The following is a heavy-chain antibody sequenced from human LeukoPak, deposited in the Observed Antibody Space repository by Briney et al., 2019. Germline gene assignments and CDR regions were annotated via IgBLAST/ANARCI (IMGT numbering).Heavy chain of an antibody. J-gene: IGHJ4*02. Sequence: SETLSLTCAVSGGSMRNYYWSWIRQPPGKGLEWIGYTYDSGSSSYNPSLRSRVSISIDTSKNQFSLNLSSVTAADTAVYYCVRGWASSWYYFDFWGQGTLVTVSS. CDR3: VRGWASSWYYFDF. V-gene: IGHV4-59*01. CDR1: GGSMRNYY. CDR2: TYDSGSS. D-gene: IGHD2-2*01.